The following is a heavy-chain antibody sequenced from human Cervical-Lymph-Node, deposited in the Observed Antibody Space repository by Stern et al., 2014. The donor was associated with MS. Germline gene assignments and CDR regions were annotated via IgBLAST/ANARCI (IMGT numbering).Heavy chain of an antibody. CDR2: VRWNSDTI. D-gene: IGHD6-13*01. J-gene: IGHJ4*02. V-gene: IGHV3-9*01. CDR3: AKGEASSITIAGTGIDY. Sequence: VQLVQSGGGLVQPGRSLRLSCAVSGFTFDDYAMHWVRQAPGKGLEWVSGVRWNSDTIDYAESVKGRFTISRDNAKNSLYLRMSSLRAEDTAFYFCAKGEASSITIAGTGIDYWGQGTLVTVS. CDR1: GFTFDDYA.